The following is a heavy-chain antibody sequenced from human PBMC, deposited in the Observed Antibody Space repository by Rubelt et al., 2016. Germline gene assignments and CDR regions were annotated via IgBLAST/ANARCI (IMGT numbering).Heavy chain of an antibody. CDR1: GYTFTSYG. V-gene: IGHV1-18*01. CDR2: ISAYNGNT. J-gene: IGHJ4*02. Sequence: QVKLVQSGAEVKKPGASVKVSCKASGYTFTSYGISRVRQAPGQGLEWMGWISAYNGNTNYAQKLHGSVTITRYTSTRTANRELRSLGSDGPAVYYCPREVMAISDYWCQGTLVTLSS. CDR3: PREVMAISDY. D-gene: IGHD2-21*01.